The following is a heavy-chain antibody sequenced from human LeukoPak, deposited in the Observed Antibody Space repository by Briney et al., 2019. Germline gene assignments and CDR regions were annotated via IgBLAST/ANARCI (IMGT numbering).Heavy chain of an antibody. CDR3: VRVCTSTSCYGFDM. D-gene: IGHD2-2*01. V-gene: IGHV3-7*01. Sequence: GGSLRLSCVASGFTFSSYWMSWVRQAPGKGLEWVANIKQDGSEKYYVDSVKGRFTISRDNAKNSVYLQMSSLRAEDTAVYYCVRVCTSTSCYGFDMWGQGTMVTASS. J-gene: IGHJ3*02. CDR1: GFTFSSYW. CDR2: IKQDGSEK.